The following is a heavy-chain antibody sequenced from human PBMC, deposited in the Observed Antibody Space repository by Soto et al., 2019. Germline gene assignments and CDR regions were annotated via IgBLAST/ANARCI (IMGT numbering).Heavy chain of an antibody. Sequence: GGSLRLSCAASGFTVSSNYMSWVRQAPGKGLEWVSVIYSGGSTYYADSVKGRFTISRHNSKNTLYLQMNSLRAEDTAVYYCARGPPLKYCTNGVCLPYYYYMDVWGKGTTVTVSS. V-gene: IGHV3-53*04. J-gene: IGHJ6*03. CDR3: ARGPPLKYCTNGVCLPYYYYMDV. CDR2: IYSGGST. D-gene: IGHD2-8*01. CDR1: GFTVSSNY.